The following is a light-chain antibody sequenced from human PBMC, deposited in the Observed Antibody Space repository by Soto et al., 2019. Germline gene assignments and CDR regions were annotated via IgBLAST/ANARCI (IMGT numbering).Light chain of an antibody. Sequence: EIVLTQSPGTLSLSPGERATLSCRASQSVSSSYLAWYQQKPGQAPRLLIYGASTRATDIPARFSGSGSGTEFTLTISSLQSEDFVVYYCQQYNNWPRTFGQGTKVDIK. CDR1: QSVSSSY. V-gene: IGKV3-15*01. J-gene: IGKJ1*01. CDR3: QQYNNWPRT. CDR2: GAS.